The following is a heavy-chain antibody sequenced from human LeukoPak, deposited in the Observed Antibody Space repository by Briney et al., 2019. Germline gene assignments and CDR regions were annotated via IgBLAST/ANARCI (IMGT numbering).Heavy chain of an antibody. Sequence: SETLSLTCAVYGGSFSGYYWSWIRQPPGKGLEWIGEINHSGSTNYNPSLKSRVTISVDTSKNQFSLKLSSVTAADTAVYYCARKVYGVVAYYWYFDLWGRGTLVTVSS. CDR1: GGSFSGYY. CDR2: INHSGST. D-gene: IGHD2-15*01. J-gene: IGHJ2*01. V-gene: IGHV4-34*01. CDR3: ARKVYGVVAYYWYFDL.